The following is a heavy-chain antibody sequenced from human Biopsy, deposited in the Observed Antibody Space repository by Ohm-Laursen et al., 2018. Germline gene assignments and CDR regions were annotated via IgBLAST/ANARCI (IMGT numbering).Heavy chain of an antibody. D-gene: IGHD2-15*01. J-gene: IGHJ4*02. CDR1: GKTFSDYQ. CDR3: GNEVHGRDY. CDR2: INQAGTT. Sequence: GTLSLTCAVFGKTFSDYQWSWTRHPPGKGLEWIGQINQAGTTNYNPSLKSRVPISEDASKYEFSRRLTSVTAADAAVYLCGNEVHGRDYWGLGAQVTVSS. V-gene: IGHV4-34*08.